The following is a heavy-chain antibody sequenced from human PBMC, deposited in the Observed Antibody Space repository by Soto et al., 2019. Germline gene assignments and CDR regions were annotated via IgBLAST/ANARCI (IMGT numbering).Heavy chain of an antibody. D-gene: IGHD3-22*01. V-gene: IGHV4-30-4*01. CDR2: IYYSGST. CDR1: GGSISSGDYY. J-gene: IGHJ3*02. Sequence: QVQLQESGPGLVKPSQTLSLTCTVSGGSISSGDYYWSWIRQPPGKGLEWIGNIYYSGSTNYIPSLKSRVSIPVDTSKNQFSLKLSSVTAADTAVYYCAREREVIDAFDIWGQGTMVTVSS. CDR3: AREREVIDAFDI.